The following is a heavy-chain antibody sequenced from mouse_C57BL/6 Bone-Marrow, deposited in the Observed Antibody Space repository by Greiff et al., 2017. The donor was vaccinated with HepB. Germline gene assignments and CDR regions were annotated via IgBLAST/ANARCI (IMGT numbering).Heavy chain of an antibody. J-gene: IGHJ2*01. V-gene: IGHV5-9-1*02. Sequence: EVKLVESGEGLVKPGGSLKLSCAASGFTFSSYAMSWVRQTPEKRLEWVAYISSGGDYIYYADTVKGRFTISRDNARNTLYLQMSSLKSEDTAMYYCTRDYYGSRGNFDYWGQGTTLTVSS. CDR1: GFTFSSYA. CDR2: ISSGGDYI. CDR3: TRDYYGSRGNFDY. D-gene: IGHD1-1*01.